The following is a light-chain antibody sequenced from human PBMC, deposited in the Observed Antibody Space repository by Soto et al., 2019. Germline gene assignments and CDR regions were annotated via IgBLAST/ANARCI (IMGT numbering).Light chain of an antibody. Sequence: EIVMTQSPATLSLSPGERATLSCRASLSVSSDLAWYRQKPGQAPRLLIYRAFTRATGIPARFSGSGFGTDFTLTISSLQSEDFAVYYCQQYGSSPITFGQGTRLDIK. V-gene: IGKV3-15*01. CDR1: LSVSSD. J-gene: IGKJ5*01. CDR2: RAF. CDR3: QQYGSSPIT.